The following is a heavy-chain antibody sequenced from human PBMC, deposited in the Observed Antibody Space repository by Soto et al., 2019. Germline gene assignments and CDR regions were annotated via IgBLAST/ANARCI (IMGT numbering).Heavy chain of an antibody. Sequence: QLQLQESGPGLGKPSETLSLTCTVSGGSISSSSYYWGWIRQPPGKGLEWIGSIYYSGSTYYNPSLKSRVTISVDTSKNQFSLKLSSVTAADTAVYYCARRQDIVVVVAATLSVGAFDIWGQGTMVTVSS. D-gene: IGHD2-15*01. V-gene: IGHV4-39*01. CDR3: ARRQDIVVVVAATLSVGAFDI. J-gene: IGHJ3*02. CDR1: GGSISSSSYY. CDR2: IYYSGST.